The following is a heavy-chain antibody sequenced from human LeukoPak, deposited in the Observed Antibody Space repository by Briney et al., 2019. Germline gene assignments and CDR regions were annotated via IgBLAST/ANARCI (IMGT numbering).Heavy chain of an antibody. V-gene: IGHV4-4*07. CDR2: IYTSGSI. CDR1: GGSISSYY. CDR3: ARDSGTRGEVKFDP. J-gene: IGHJ5*02. D-gene: IGHD3-10*01. Sequence: PSGTLSLTCTVSGGSISSYYWSWIRQPAGKGLEWIGRIYTSGSITYNPSLKSRVSMSVDTSKNQFSLKLSSVTAADTAVYYCARDSGTRGEVKFDPWGQGTLVTVSS.